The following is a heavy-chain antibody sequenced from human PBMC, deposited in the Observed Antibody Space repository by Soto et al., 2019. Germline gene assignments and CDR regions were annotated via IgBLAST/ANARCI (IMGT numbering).Heavy chain of an antibody. Sequence: QITLKESGPTLVKPTQTLTLTCTFSGFSLRISGVGVGWIRQPPGKALEWLALIYWDDDKRYSPSLKSRLTISKDXSKNQVVLTMTNMDPVDTATYYCAHSATVSDAFDIWGQGTMVTVSS. J-gene: IGHJ3*02. CDR1: GFSLRISGVG. CDR2: IYWDDDK. CDR3: AHSATVSDAFDI. V-gene: IGHV2-5*02. D-gene: IGHD2-15*01.